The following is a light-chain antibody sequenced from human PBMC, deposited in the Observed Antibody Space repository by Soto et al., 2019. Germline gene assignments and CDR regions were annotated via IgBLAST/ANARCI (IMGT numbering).Light chain of an antibody. CDR1: QGIDSS. J-gene: IGKJ5*01. Sequence: AILLTQSPSSLSSSLGDRVTITCRASQGIDSSFAWYQQKPGKAPKLLIYAASSLQSGVPSRFSGIGSGTDFTLTISSLKNEDFATYYCQQLHDYPITFGQGTRLEIK. CDR2: AAS. CDR3: QQLHDYPIT. V-gene: IGKV1D-13*01.